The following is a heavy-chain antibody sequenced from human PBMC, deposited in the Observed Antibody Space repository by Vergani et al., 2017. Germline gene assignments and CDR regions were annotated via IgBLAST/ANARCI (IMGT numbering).Heavy chain of an antibody. V-gene: IGHV1-69*11. CDR3: AGATCSGGSCYRGFEY. CDR1: GGTFSSYA. J-gene: IGHJ4*02. CDR2: IIPSLATT. D-gene: IGHD2-15*01. Sequence: QVQLVQSGAEVKKPGSSVKVSCKASGGTFSSYALNWVRQAPGQGLEWMGSIIPSLATTIYAQKCQGRVTITADESTSTAYMELSSLKSEDTAVFYCAGATCSGGSCYRGFEYWGQGSLITVSS.